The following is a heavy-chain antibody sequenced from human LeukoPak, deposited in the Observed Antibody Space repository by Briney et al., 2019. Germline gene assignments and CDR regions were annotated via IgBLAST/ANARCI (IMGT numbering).Heavy chain of an antibody. Sequence: ASVKVSCKASGYTFTSYAMHWVRQAPGQRLEWMGWINAGNGNTKYSQKFQGRVTITRDTSASTAYMELSSLRSEDTAVYYRARGHGSAPRRFDYWGQGTLVTVSS. J-gene: IGHJ4*02. V-gene: IGHV1-3*01. CDR1: GYTFTSYA. CDR2: INAGNGNT. CDR3: ARGHGSAPRRFDY. D-gene: IGHD3-10*01.